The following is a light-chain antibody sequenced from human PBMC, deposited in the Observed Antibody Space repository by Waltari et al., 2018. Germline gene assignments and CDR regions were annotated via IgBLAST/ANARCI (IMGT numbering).Light chain of an antibody. CDR2: SAS. CDR1: QSVNSN. Sequence: EMVMTQSPATLTVSPAERATLPCRASQSVNSNLAWYQQKPGQAPRLLIYSASTRATGVPARFSGSGSGTEFTLTISSLQSEDFAVYYCQQYKNWPQWTFGQGTKVDSK. V-gene: IGKV3-15*01. CDR3: QQYKNWPQWT. J-gene: IGKJ1*01.